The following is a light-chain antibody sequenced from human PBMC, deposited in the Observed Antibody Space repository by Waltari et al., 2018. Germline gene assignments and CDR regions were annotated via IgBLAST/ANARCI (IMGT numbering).Light chain of an antibody. J-gene: IGLJ3*02. V-gene: IGLV1-40*01. Sequence: QSVLTQPPSVSGAPGQKVTISCTGSGSNIGAGYDVHEYQQLPRAAPKLLIYGTSSRPLGVPARFFGSTSGTSASLAITGLQAEDEADYYCQSYDTTRSVVFGGGTKLTVL. CDR1: GSNIGAGYD. CDR2: GTS. CDR3: QSYDTTRSVV.